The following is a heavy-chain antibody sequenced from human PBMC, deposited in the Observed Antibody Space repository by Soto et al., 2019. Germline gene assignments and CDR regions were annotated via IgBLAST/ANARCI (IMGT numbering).Heavy chain of an antibody. Sequence: QVQLQQWGAGLLKPSETLSLTCAVYGGSFSGYYWSWIRQPPGKGLEWIGEINHSGSTNYNPSLKSRVTISVDTSKNQFSLKLSSVTAADTAVYYCASGSSSGGSSYWGQGTLVTVSS. D-gene: IGHD2-15*01. V-gene: IGHV4-34*01. J-gene: IGHJ4*02. CDR2: INHSGST. CDR1: GGSFSGYY. CDR3: ASGSSSGGSSY.